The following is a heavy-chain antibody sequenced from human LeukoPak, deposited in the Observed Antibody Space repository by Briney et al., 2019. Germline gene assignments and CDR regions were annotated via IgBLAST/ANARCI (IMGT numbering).Heavy chain of an antibody. CDR3: ASLAGGYFFDH. J-gene: IGHJ4*02. CDR2: ISYDETNK. D-gene: IGHD1-26*01. CDR1: GFTFTNYA. V-gene: IGHV3-30*04. Sequence: GGSLRLSCAASGFTFTNYAMHWVRQAPGKGLEWVAVISYDETNKYYEDSVKGRFTISRDSSKNTLYLQINSPRVEDTAVYYCASLAGGYFFDHWGQGTLVTVSS.